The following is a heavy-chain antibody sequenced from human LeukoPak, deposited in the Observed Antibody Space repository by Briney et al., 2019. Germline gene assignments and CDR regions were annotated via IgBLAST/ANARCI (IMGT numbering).Heavy chain of an antibody. Sequence: ASVKVSCKASGYTFTSYGISWVRQAPGQGLEWMGWISAYNGNTNYAQKLQGRVTMTTDTSTSTAYMELRSLRSDDTAVYYCASSRYCSGGSCYPAEYFQHWGQGTPVTVSS. V-gene: IGHV1-18*01. CDR1: GYTFTSYG. J-gene: IGHJ1*01. CDR2: ISAYNGNT. CDR3: ASSRYCSGGSCYPAEYFQH. D-gene: IGHD2-15*01.